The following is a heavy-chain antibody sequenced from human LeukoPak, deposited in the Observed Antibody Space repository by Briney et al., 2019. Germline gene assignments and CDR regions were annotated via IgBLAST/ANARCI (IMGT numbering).Heavy chain of an antibody. J-gene: IGHJ1*01. CDR3: ASEFGYCGGGSCYSDPTEYFQH. Sequence: ASVKVSCKASGYTFTGYYMHWVRQAPGQGLEWMGWINPNSGGTNYAQKFQGRVTMTRDTSISTAYMELSRLRSDDTAVYYCASEFGYCGGGSCYSDPTEYFQHWGQGTLVTVSS. CDR2: INPNSGGT. V-gene: IGHV1-2*02. CDR1: GYTFTGYY. D-gene: IGHD2-15*01.